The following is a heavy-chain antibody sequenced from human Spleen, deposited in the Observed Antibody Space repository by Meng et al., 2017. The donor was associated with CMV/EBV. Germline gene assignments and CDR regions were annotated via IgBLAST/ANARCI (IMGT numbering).Heavy chain of an antibody. Sequence: SVKVSCKASGGSFSSYLFTWVRQAPGQGLEWVGGIIPIVGVPNYAQKFQGRVTISADRSTSTFYMKLTSLRSEDTAMYYCARQIAAGGNPRDNWIDPWGQGTLVTVSS. CDR2: IIPIVGVP. V-gene: IGHV1-69*10. J-gene: IGHJ5*02. D-gene: IGHD6-13*01. CDR1: GGSFSSYL. CDR3: ARQIAAGGNPRDNWIDP.